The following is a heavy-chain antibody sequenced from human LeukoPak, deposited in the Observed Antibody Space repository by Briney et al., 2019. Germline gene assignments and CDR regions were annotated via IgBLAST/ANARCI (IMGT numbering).Heavy chain of an antibody. CDR3: ARVGRTSGWEVDY. D-gene: IGHD6-19*01. CDR2: IYTSGST. Sequence: SQTLSLTCTVSGGSISSGSYYWSWIRQPAGKGLEWIGRIYTSGSTNYNPSLKSRVTISVDTSKNQFSLKLSSVTAADTAVYYCARVGRTSGWEVDYWGQGTLVTVSS. CDR1: GGSISSGSYY. V-gene: IGHV4-61*02. J-gene: IGHJ4*02.